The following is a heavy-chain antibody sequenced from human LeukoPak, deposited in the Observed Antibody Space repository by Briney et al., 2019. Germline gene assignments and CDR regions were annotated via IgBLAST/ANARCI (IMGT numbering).Heavy chain of an antibody. CDR3: VCKDGYNFDY. V-gene: IGHV3-66*01. CDR1: GFTVNNKY. CDR2: IYSGGST. J-gene: IGHJ4*02. D-gene: IGHD5-24*01. Sequence: PGGSLRLSCAASGFTVNNKYMSWVRQAPGKGLVWVSVIYSGGSTYYADSVKGRFTISRDNSKSTVFLQMSSLRAEDTAVYYCVCKDGYNFDYWGQGALVTVSS.